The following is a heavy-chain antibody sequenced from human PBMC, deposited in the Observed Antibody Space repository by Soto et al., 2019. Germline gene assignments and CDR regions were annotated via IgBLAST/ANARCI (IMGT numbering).Heavy chain of an antibody. CDR2: INSDGSST. Sequence: GGSLRLSCAASGFTFSSYWMHWVRQAPGKGLVWVSRINSDGSSTSYADSVKGRFTISRDNAKNTLYLQMNSLRAEDTAVYYCARDGKVTYYDFWSGPSSYYYYYMDVWGKGTTVTVSS. V-gene: IGHV3-74*01. CDR3: ARDGKVTYYDFWSGPSSYYYYYMDV. D-gene: IGHD3-3*01. CDR1: GFTFSSYW. J-gene: IGHJ6*03.